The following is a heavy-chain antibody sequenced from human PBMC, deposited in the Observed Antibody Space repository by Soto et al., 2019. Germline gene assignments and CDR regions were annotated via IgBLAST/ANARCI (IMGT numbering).Heavy chain of an antibody. Sequence: QVPLVQSGAEVKKPGSSVKVSCKASGGIFSTYAISWLRQAPGQGLEWMVGIIPLFGTPNYAQRLQGRVTITADEATSTADMEMSRLRSEDTALYYCARDRYDYGTGNYYTPIDFWGQGTLVTVSS. CDR3: ARDRYDYGTGNYYTPIDF. CDR1: GGIFSTYA. CDR2: IIPLFGTP. J-gene: IGHJ4*02. V-gene: IGHV1-69*01. D-gene: IGHD3-10*01.